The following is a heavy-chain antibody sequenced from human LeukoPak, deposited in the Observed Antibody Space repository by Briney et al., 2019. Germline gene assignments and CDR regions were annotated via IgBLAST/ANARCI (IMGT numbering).Heavy chain of an antibody. J-gene: IGHJ6*02. D-gene: IGHD6-13*01. CDR1: GFRFGSHA. CDR2: IWYDGSNK. V-gene: IGHV3-33*01. CDR3: ARDGQQLAPYAMDV. Sequence: GGSLRLSCAASGFRFGSHAVHWVRQAPGKGLEWLAQIWYDGSNKYYVDSVKDRFTTSGDNSKNTVYLQMNSLRADDTAVYFCARDGQQLAPYAMDVWGQGTTVSVSS.